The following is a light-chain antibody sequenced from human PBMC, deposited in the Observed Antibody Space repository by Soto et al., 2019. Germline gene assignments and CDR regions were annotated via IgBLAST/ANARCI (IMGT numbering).Light chain of an antibody. Sequence: QAVVTQEPSLTVSPGGTVTITCGSSTGAVTSGHYPYWFQQKPGQAPRTLSYDTSNKHSWTPARFSGSLLGGKAALTLSGAQPEDEDEYYCLLSYSGARVVFGGGTKLTVL. J-gene: IGLJ2*01. V-gene: IGLV7-46*01. CDR3: LLSYSGARVV. CDR1: TGAVTSGHY. CDR2: DTS.